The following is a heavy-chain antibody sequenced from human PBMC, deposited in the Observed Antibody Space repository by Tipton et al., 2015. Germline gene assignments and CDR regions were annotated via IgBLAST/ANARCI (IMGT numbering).Heavy chain of an antibody. V-gene: IGHV3-11*01. CDR1: GFTFSDYY. J-gene: IGHJ4*02. D-gene: IGHD1-1*01. CDR2: ISSSGITI. Sequence: SLRLSCAASGFTFSDYYMSWIRQAPGKGLEWVSYISSSGITIYYADSVKGRFTISRDNAKNSLYLQVNTLRAEDTAVYYCARVGWNDYYFDSWGQGTLVTVSS. CDR3: ARVGWNDYYFDS.